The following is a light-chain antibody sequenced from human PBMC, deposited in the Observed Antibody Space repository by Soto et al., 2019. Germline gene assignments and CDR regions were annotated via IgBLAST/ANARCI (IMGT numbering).Light chain of an antibody. V-gene: IGKV1-5*03. CDR2: KAS. J-gene: IGKJ4*01. CDR1: QSINSW. CDR3: QQYKSYSTFGDST. Sequence: DIQMTQSLSTLSASVGDRVIITCRASQSINSWLAWYQQKPGKAPNLLIYKASTLASGVPSRFSGSGSGTEFTLTISSLQPDDAATYYCQQYKSYSTFGDSTFGGGTKVEIK.